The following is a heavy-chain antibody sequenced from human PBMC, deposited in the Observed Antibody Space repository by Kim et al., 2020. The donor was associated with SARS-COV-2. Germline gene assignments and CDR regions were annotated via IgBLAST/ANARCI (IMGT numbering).Heavy chain of an antibody. CDR3: AKDPITMIVVVTPHDAFDI. D-gene: IGHD3-22*01. Sequence: RFTLSRDHSTNSLYLQMNSLRAEDTAVYYCAKDPITMIVVVTPHDAFDIWGQGTMVTVSS. J-gene: IGHJ3*02. V-gene: IGHV3-23*01.